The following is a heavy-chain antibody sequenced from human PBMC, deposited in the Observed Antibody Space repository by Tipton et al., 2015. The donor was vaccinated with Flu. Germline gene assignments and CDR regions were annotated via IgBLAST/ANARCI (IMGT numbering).Heavy chain of an antibody. V-gene: IGHV3-48*03. J-gene: IGHJ6*02. CDR1: GFTFSSYE. CDR2: ISNTGSTI. CDR3: ARGGSVWVSGLDV. Sequence: SLRLSCAVSGFTFSSYEINWVRQAPGKGLEWVSYISNTGSTIFYADSVKGRFTISRDNAKNSLFLQMNSLRVEDTAVYYCARGGSVWVSGLDVWGQGTTVTVSS. D-gene: IGHD1-26*01.